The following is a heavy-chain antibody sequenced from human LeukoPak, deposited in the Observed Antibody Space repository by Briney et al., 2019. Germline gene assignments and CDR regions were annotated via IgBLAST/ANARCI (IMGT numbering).Heavy chain of an antibody. CDR3: ARGGNALDY. V-gene: IGHV4-59*01. CDR1: GGSISTYY. CDR2: FYYTGST. D-gene: IGHD4-23*01. J-gene: IGHJ4*02. Sequence: KASEALSLTCTVSGGSISTYYWSCIRQPPGKGLDWIGSFYYTGSTNYNPSLRSRVTISLDTSKNQISLRLSSVTAADTAVYYCARGGNALDYWGQGALVTVSS.